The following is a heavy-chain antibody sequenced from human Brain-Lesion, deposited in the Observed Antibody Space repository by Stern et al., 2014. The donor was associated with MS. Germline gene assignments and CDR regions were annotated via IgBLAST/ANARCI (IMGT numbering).Heavy chain of an antibody. CDR3: AGRLGFQFAP. Sequence: EVQLEESGGGLVRPGGSLTLSCVASGFTFSRYWMTWVRQAPGKGLDWVCNIRPDGSEPYYVDSVKARFTLSRDNSKTSLSLPMKSLRIEDTAGYFCAGRLGFQFAPWGQGTLVTVSS. D-gene: IGHD3-16*01. CDR1: GFTFSRYW. J-gene: IGHJ5*02. V-gene: IGHV3-7*01. CDR2: IRPDGSEP.